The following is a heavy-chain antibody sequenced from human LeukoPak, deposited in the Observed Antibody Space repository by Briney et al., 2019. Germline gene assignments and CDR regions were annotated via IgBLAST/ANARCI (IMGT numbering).Heavy chain of an antibody. CDR1: GFTFSSYA. J-gene: IGHJ4*02. Sequence: GGFLRLSCAASGFTFSSYAMSWVRQAPGEGLEWVSAISGSGGSTYYADSVKGRFTISRDNSKNTLYLQMNSLRAEDTAVYHCAKEFLPPWYIIAVAGGDDYWGQGTLVTVSS. D-gene: IGHD6-19*01. CDR3: AKEFLPPWYIIAVAGGDDY. CDR2: ISGSGGST. V-gene: IGHV3-23*01.